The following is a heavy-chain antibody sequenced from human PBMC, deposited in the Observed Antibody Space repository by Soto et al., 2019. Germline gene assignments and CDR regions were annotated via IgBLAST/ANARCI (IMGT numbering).Heavy chain of an antibody. CDR1: GGSISSGDYY. CDR2: IYYSGST. J-gene: IGHJ4*02. V-gene: IGHV4-30-4*01. CDR3: ARDSLGSYGYGMGVSYFHY. Sequence: SETLSLTCTVSGGSISSGDYYWSWIRQPPGKGLEWIGYIYYSGSTYYNPSLKSRVTISVDTSKNQFSLKLSSVTAADTAVYYCARDSLGSYGYGMGVSYFHYWGQGTLVTVSS. D-gene: IGHD5-18*01.